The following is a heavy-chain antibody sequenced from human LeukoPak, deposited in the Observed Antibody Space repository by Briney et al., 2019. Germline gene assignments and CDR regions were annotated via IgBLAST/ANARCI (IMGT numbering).Heavy chain of an antibody. CDR1: GFIFSNYA. D-gene: IGHD3-10*01. V-gene: IGHV3-23*01. CDR2: IYGGGITT. J-gene: IGHJ4*02. Sequence: GGSLRLSCAVSGFIFSNYAMSWVRQAPGKGLEWVSGIYGGGITTHYADSVKGRFTISRDNSKNTLYLEMNSLRAEDTAVYYCAQDYGRDREGTMFDYWGQGILVTVSS. CDR3: AQDYGRDREGTMFDY.